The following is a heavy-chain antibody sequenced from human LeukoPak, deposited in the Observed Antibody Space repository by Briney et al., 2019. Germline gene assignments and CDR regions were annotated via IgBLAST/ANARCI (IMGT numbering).Heavy chain of an antibody. V-gene: IGHV4-34*01. CDR1: GGSFSGYY. CDR2: INHSGST. CDR3: ARGNIVVVPAAIFKGYGMDV. Sequence: PSETLSLTCAVYGGSFSGYYWSWIRQPPGKGPEWIGEINHSGSTNYNPSLKSRVTISVDTSKNQFSLKLSPVTAADTAVYYCARGNIVVVPAAIFKGYGMDVWGQGTTVTVSS. J-gene: IGHJ6*02. D-gene: IGHD2-2*02.